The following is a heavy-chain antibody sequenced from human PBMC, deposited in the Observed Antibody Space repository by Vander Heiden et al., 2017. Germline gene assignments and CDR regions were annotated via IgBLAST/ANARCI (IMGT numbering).Heavy chain of an antibody. D-gene: IGHD6-13*01. CDR2: ISGSGGST. J-gene: IGHJ5*02. Sequence: EVQLLRSWGGLVQPGGSGGLACAASGFTFSSYAMSWVRQAPGKGLEWVSAISGSGGSTYYADSVKGRFTISRDNSKNTLYLQMNSLRAEDTAVYYCARHSKASSWYGWFDPWGQGTLVTVSS. CDR3: ARHSKASSWYGWFDP. CDR1: GFTFSSYA. V-gene: IGHV3-23*01.